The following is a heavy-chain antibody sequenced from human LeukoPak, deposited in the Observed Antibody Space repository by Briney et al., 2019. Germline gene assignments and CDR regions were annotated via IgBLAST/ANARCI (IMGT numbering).Heavy chain of an antibody. CDR3: ARDREYSSSWHYFDY. CDR2: IIPIFGTA. D-gene: IGHD6-13*01. Sequence: ASVKVSCKASGGTFSSYAISWVRQAPGQGLERMGGIIPIFGTANYAQKFQGRVTITADKSTSTAYMELSSLRSEDTAVYYCARDREYSSSWHYFDYWGQGTLVTVSS. CDR1: GGTFSSYA. J-gene: IGHJ4*02. V-gene: IGHV1-69*06.